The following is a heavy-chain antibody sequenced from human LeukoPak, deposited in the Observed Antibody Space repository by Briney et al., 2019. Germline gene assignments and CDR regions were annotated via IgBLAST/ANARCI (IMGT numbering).Heavy chain of an antibody. V-gene: IGHV3-23*01. Sequence: GGSLRLSCAASGFTFSSYAMSWVRQAPGKGLEWVSAISGSGGSTYYADSVKGRFTISRDSSKNTLYLQMNSLRAEDTAVYYCAKVESRLGTYQYIYWGQGTLVTVSS. CDR1: GFTFSSYA. CDR2: ISGSGGST. J-gene: IGHJ4*02. D-gene: IGHD6-6*01. CDR3: AKVESRLGTYQYIY.